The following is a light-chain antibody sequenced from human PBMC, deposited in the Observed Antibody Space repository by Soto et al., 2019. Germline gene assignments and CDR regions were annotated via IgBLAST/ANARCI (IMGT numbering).Light chain of an antibody. V-gene: IGKV1-9*01. J-gene: IGKJ4*01. CDR1: QDSAIY. CDR2: AAS. CDR3: QQLRMYPST. Sequence: IQLTQSPSSLSASVGDRVTITFRASQDSAIYLAWYQQKPGDAPKLMIYAASTLYGGVPSRFSGSGSGTDFALSITSLHAEDFATYYCQQLRMYPSTFGGGTKVEIK.